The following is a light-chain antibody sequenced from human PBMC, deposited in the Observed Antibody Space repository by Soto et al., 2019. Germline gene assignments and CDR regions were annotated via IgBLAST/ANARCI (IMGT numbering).Light chain of an antibody. V-gene: IGKV3-11*01. CDR2: DAS. J-gene: IGKJ1*01. CDR3: HQFATSRT. CDR1: QNVDTF. Sequence: DILLTQSPGTLSLSPGERASLSCRASQNVDTFLAWYKQKPGHSPRLLIYDASKRATGIPARLSGSGSGTEFTLTISSMEPEDFAVYFCHQFATSRTFGHGTKVDIK.